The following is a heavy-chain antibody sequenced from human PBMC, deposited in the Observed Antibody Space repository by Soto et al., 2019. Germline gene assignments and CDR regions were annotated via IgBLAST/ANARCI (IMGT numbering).Heavy chain of an antibody. CDR3: ARRRYSNSPPYYYYGMDV. V-gene: IGHV3-13*01. CDR1: GFTFSSYD. J-gene: IGHJ6*02. Sequence: GGSLRLSCAASGFTFSSYDMHWVRQATGKGLEWVSAIGTAGDTYYPGSVKGRFTISRENAKNSLYLQMNSLRAEDTAVYYCARRRYSNSPPYYYYGMDVWGQGTTVTVSS. D-gene: IGHD4-4*01. CDR2: IGTAGDT.